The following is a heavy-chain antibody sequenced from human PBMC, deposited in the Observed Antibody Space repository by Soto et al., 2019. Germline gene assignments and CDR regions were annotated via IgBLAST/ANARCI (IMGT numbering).Heavy chain of an antibody. CDR1: GFTFSSYS. CDR3: ARDAGYCSGGSCYYYGMDV. CDR2: ISSSSSTI. J-gene: IGHJ6*02. Sequence: EVQLVESGGGLVQPGGSLRLSCAASGFTFSSYSMNWVRQAPGKGLEWVSYISSSSSTIYYADSVKGRFTIARDNAKNSLYVQMNSLRDEDTAVYYCARDAGYCSGGSCYYYGMDVWGQGTTVTVSS. V-gene: IGHV3-48*02. D-gene: IGHD2-15*01.